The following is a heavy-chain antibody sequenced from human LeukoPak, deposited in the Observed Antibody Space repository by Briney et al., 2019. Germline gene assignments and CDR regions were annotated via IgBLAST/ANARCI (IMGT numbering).Heavy chain of an antibody. J-gene: IGHJ3*02. Sequence: PSETLSLTCTVSGGSINSYYWSWIRQPPWKGLEWIGYIYDSGSTNYNPSLKSRVTISVDTSNNQFSLKLSSVTAADTAVYYCACLTTADAFDIWGQGTMVTVSS. CDR3: ACLTTADAFDI. CDR1: GGSINSYY. CDR2: IYDSGST. V-gene: IGHV4-59*01. D-gene: IGHD3-22*01.